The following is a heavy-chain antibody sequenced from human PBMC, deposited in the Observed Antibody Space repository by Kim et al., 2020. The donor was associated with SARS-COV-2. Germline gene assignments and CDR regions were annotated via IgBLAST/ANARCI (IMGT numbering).Heavy chain of an antibody. Sequence: DSYTTYSPSFKGHVSISADKSINTAYLQWTSLKASDTAIYYCARGSDYDYWGQGTLVTVSS. CDR2: DSYT. J-gene: IGHJ4*02. CDR3: ARGSDYDY. D-gene: IGHD4-17*01. V-gene: IGHV5-10-1*01.